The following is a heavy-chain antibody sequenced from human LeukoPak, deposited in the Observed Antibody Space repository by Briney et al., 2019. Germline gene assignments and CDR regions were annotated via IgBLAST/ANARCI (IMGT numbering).Heavy chain of an antibody. V-gene: IGHV3-7*01. D-gene: IGHD3/OR15-3a*01. CDR3: AKNFGRQQLDS. CDR1: GFTFSTSW. J-gene: IGHJ4*02. CDR2: IKEDGSVK. Sequence: PGGSLRLSCAASGFTFSTSWMDWVRQAPGKGLEWVANIKEDGSVKIYVDSVKGRFTIPRDNTKNSLYLHMTSLRAEDTAVYYCAKNFGRQQLDSWGQGALVTVSS.